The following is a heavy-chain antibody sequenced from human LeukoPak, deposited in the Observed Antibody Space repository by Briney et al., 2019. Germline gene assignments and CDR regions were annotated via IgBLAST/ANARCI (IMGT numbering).Heavy chain of an antibody. D-gene: IGHD3-22*01. CDR3: AKGRYYYDSSGYSTGY. J-gene: IGHJ4*02. CDR1: GFTFSSYG. V-gene: IGHV3-23*01. CDR2: ISGSGGST. Sequence: GGSLRLSCAASGFTFSSYGMSWVRQAPGKGLEWVSAISGSGGSTYYADSVKGRFTISRDNSKNTLYLQMNSLRAEDTAVYYCAKGRYYYDSSGYSTGYWGQGTLVTVSS.